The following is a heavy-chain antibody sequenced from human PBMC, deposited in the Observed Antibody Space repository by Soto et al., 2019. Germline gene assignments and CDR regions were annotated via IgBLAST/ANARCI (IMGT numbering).Heavy chain of an antibody. CDR2: IHHSGST. D-gene: IGHD6-19*01. V-gene: IGHV4-4*02. CDR3: ARAGRAVDFDY. J-gene: IGHJ4*02. CDR1: GDSISNNNW. Sequence: QVQLQESGPGLVKPSGTLSLTCVVSGDSISNNNWWSWVRQPPGKGLEWIGEIHHSGSTNYNPSLKSRVTISLDKSKNAFSLKVSSVTAADTAVYYCARAGRAVDFDYWGQGALVTVSS.